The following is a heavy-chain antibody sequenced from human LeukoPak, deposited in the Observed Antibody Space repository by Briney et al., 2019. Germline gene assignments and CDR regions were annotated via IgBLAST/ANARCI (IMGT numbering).Heavy chain of an antibody. Sequence: PGGSLRLSCAASGFTFSSYAMHWVRRAPGKGLEWVAVISYDGSNKYYADSVKGRFTISRDNSKNTLYLQMNSLRAEDTAVYYCARRIAVAGGVIYFDYWGQGTLVTVSS. V-gene: IGHV3-30*04. CDR1: GFTFSSYA. D-gene: IGHD6-19*01. CDR3: ARRIAVAGGVIYFDY. CDR2: ISYDGSNK. J-gene: IGHJ4*02.